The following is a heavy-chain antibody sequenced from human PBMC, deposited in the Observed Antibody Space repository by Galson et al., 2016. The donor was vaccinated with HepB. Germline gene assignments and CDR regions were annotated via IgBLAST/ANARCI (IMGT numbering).Heavy chain of an antibody. CDR2: INPDNGNT. CDR1: GYTFINYV. J-gene: IGHJ4*02. V-gene: IGHV1-3*01. CDR3: AREPSSVWLYFFDY. D-gene: IGHD6-25*01. Sequence: SVKVSCKVSGYTFINYVMHWVRQAPGQRLEWMGWINPDNGNTKSSQKFKGRVTITRDSSASTAYMELSSLKSEDTAVYYCAREPSSVWLYFFDYWGQGTPVTVSS.